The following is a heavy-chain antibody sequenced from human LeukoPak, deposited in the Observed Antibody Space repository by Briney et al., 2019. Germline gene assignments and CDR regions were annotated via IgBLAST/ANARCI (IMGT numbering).Heavy chain of an antibody. CDR1: GGTFSSYA. D-gene: IGHD4-17*01. CDR3: ASRYGDEYQSYYYYYYGMDV. V-gene: IGHV1-69*13. CDR2: IIPIFGTA. J-gene: IGHJ6*02. Sequence: SVKVSCKASGGTFSSYAISWVREAPGQGLEWMGGIIPIFGTANYAQKFQGRVTITADESTSTAYMELSSLRSEDTAVYYCASRYGDEYQSYYYYYYGMDVWGQGTTVTVSS.